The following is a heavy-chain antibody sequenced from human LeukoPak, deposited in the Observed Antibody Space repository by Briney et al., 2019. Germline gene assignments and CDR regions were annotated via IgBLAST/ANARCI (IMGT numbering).Heavy chain of an antibody. V-gene: IGHV1-2*06. D-gene: IGHD2-15*01. CDR2: INPNSGGT. CDR3: ARISSDIVPFDY. J-gene: IGHJ4*02. Sequence: ASVKVSCKASGYTFTGYYMHWVRQAPCQGLEWMGRINPNSGGTNYAQMLQGRVTMTRDTSISTAYMELSRLRSDDTAVYYCARISSDIVPFDYWGQGTLVSVSS. CDR1: GYTFTGYY.